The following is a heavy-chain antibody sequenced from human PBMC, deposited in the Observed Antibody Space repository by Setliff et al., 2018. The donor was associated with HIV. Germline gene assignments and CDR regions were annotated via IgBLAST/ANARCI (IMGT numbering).Heavy chain of an antibody. CDR1: GYTFTSYD. V-gene: IGHV1-8*02. J-gene: IGHJ3*02. CDR2: MNPNNGNT. Sequence: ASVKVSCKASGYTFTSYDINWVRQATGQGLEWMGWMNPNNGNTGYAQKFQGRVTMTRNTSISTAYMELSSLRSEDTAVYYCAREGKNSGYDSDAFDIWGQGAMVTVSS. CDR3: AREGKNSGYDSDAFDI. D-gene: IGHD5-12*01.